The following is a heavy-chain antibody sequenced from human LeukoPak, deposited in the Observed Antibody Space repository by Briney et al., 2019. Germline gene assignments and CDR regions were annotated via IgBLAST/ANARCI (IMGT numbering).Heavy chain of an antibody. CDR2: ISSSSSTI. CDR1: GFTFSSYS. J-gene: IGHJ6*03. V-gene: IGHV3-48*01. Sequence: GGSLRLSCAASGFTFSSYSMNWVRQAPGKGLGWGSYISSSSSTIYYADSVKGRFTISRSNAKNSLYLQINSLRAEDTAVYFRARAPPEKYQYYYYMDVWGKGTTVTVSS. CDR3: ARAPPEKYQYYYYMDV. D-gene: IGHD2-2*01.